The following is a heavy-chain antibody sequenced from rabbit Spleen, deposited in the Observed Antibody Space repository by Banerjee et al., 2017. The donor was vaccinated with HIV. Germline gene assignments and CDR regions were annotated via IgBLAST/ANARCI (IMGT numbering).Heavy chain of an antibody. CDR1: GFTLSSYY. D-gene: IGHD2-1*01. CDR3: VRDRANIGGDYGPYYFDL. Sequence: QSLEESGGDLVKPGASLTLTCTASGFTLSSYYMNWVRRAPGKGLEWIGYIDPLFGSTYYASWVNGRFTISSHNAQNTLYLQLNSLTAADTATYFCVRDRANIGGDYGPYYFDLWGPGTLVTVS. CDR2: IDPLFGST. J-gene: IGHJ4*01. V-gene: IGHV1S7*01.